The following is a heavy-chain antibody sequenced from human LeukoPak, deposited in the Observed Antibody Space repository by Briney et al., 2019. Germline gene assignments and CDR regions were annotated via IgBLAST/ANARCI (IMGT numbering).Heavy chain of an antibody. J-gene: IGHJ4*02. D-gene: IGHD3-16*02. CDR1: GFTFSTYW. Sequence: GGSLRLSCEASGFTFSTYWMSWVRQAPGKGLEWVANIKQDGSEKYYVDSVKGRFTISRDNAKNSLYLQMNGLRAEDAAVYYCAKAPAPDYVWGSYRYPLDYWGQGTLVTVSS. CDR3: AKAPAPDYVWGSYRYPLDY. CDR2: IKQDGSEK. V-gene: IGHV3-7*01.